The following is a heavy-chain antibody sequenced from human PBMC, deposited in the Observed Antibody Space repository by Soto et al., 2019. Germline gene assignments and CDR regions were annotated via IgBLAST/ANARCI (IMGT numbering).Heavy chain of an antibody. CDR2: ISAYNGNT. Sequence: ASVKVSCNASAYTFTSYCISWVRQAPGQGLEWMGWISAYNGNTNYAQKLQGRVTMTTDTSTSTAYMELRSLRSDDTAVYYCARGYCSSTSCYDFDYWGQGTLVTVSS. J-gene: IGHJ4*02. CDR1: AYTFTSYC. D-gene: IGHD2-2*01. V-gene: IGHV1-18*01. CDR3: ARGYCSSTSCYDFDY.